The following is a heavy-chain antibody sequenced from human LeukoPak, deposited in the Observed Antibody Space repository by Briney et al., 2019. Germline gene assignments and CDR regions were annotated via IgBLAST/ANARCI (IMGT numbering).Heavy chain of an antibody. CDR2: IFPSGTT. CDR3: ADDYGD. D-gene: IGHD4-17*01. J-gene: IGHJ4*02. CDR1: GGSVSSYY. Sequence: SETLSLTCSVSGGSVSSYYWTWIRQPAGKGLEWIGRIFPSGTTHYNPSLKGRVTMSVDTSKNQFSLKLTSVTAADTAVYYCADDYGDWGQGTLATVSS. V-gene: IGHV4-4*07.